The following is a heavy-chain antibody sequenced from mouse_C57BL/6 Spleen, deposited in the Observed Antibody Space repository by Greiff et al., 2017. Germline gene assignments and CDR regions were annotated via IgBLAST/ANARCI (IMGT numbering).Heavy chain of an antibody. CDR2: IDPDTGGT. D-gene: IGHD1-1*01. CDR1: GYTFTDYE. CDR3: TSCATVVHDD. J-gene: IGHJ2*01. Sequence: VQLQQSGAVLVRPGASVTMSCKASGYTFTDYEMHWVKQTPVHGLEWIGAIDPDTGGTAYNQKFKGKAILTADKSSSTAYMELRSLTSEDSAVYYYTSCATVVHDDRGQGTTLSAS. V-gene: IGHV1-15*01.